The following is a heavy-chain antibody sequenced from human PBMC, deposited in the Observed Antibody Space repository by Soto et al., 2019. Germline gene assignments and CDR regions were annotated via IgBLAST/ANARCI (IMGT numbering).Heavy chain of an antibody. CDR1: GGSISSSNW. CDR3: ARALVAAGYYYYGMDV. Sequence: SETLSLTCAVSGGSISSSNWWSWVLQPPGKGLEWIGEIYHSGSTNYNPSLKSRVTISVDKSKNQFSLKLSSVTAADTAVYYCARALVAAGYYYYGMDVWGQGTTVTVSS. J-gene: IGHJ6*02. CDR2: IYHSGST. D-gene: IGHD6-13*01. V-gene: IGHV4-4*02.